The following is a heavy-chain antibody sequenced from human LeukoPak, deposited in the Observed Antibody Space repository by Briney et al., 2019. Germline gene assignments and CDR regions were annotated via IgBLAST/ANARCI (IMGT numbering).Heavy chain of an antibody. CDR3: ARGILERWGYYYYYMDV. D-gene: IGHD1-1*01. CDR2: IYYSGST. J-gene: IGHJ6*03. CDR1: GGSISSYY. Sequence: SETLSLTCTVSGGSISSYYWSWIRQPPGKGLEWIGYIYYSGSTNYNPSLKSRVTISVDTSKNQFSLKLSSVTAADTAVYYCARGILERWGYYYYYMDVWGKGTTVTVSS. V-gene: IGHV4-59*01.